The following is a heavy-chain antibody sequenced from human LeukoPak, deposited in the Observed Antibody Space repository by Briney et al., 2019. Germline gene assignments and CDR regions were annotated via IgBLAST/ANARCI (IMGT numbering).Heavy chain of an antibody. CDR3: ARGGGSDDFWSGYYSGAPPDYYMDV. CDR2: INHSGST. V-gene: IGHV4-34*01. D-gene: IGHD3-3*01. Sequence: SSETLSLTCAVYGGSFSGYYWSWIRQPPGKGLEWIGEINHSGSTNYNPSLKSRVTISVDTSKNQFSLKLSSVTAADTAVYYCARGGGSDDFWSGYYSGAPPDYYMDVWGKGTTVTVSS. J-gene: IGHJ6*03. CDR1: GGSFSGYY.